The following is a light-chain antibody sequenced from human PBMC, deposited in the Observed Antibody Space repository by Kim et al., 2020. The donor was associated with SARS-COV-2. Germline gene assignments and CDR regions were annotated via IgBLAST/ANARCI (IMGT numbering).Light chain of an antibody. CDR3: SSYTSSNTLV. CDR1: NSDVGSYDR. CDR2: EVS. J-gene: IGLJ2*01. V-gene: IGLV2-18*02. Sequence: QSALTQPPSVSGSPGQSVTISCTGTNSDVGSYDRVCWYQQPPGTAPKLMIYEVSNRPSGVPDRFSGSKSGNTASLTISGLQAEDEADYYCSSYTSSNTLVFGGGTQLTVL.